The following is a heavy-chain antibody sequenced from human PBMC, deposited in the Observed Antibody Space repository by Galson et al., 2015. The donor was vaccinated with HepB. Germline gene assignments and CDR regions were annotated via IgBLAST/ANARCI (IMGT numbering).Heavy chain of an antibody. CDR3: ARGLRYCSSTSCYNYYGMDV. CDR2: MNPNSGNT. J-gene: IGHJ6*02. Sequence: SVKVSCKASGYTFTSYDINWVRQATGQGLEWMGWMNPNSGNTGYAQKFQGRVTMTRNTSISTAYMELSSLRSEDTAVYYCARGLRYCSSTSCYNYYGMDVWGQGTTVTVSS. D-gene: IGHD2-2*02. V-gene: IGHV1-8*01. CDR1: GYTFTSYD.